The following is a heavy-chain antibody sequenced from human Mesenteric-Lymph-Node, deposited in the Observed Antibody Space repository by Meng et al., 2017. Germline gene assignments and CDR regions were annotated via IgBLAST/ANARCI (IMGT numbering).Heavy chain of an antibody. CDR3: ATGVQAHS. Sequence: GESLKISCEASGFTFSNYRMSWVRQAPGKGLEWVANIKEDGSEKIYVDSVKGRFIISRDNTKNPLYLQMNSLRAEDTAVYHCATGVQAHSWGQGTPVTVSS. V-gene: IGHV3-7*01. CDR1: GFTFSNYR. D-gene: IGHD1-1*01. J-gene: IGHJ4*02. CDR2: IKEDGSEK.